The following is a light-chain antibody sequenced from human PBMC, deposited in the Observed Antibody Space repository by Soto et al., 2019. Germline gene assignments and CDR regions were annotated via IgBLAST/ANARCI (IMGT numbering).Light chain of an antibody. Sequence: DIQMTQSPSSLSSSVGDRVTITFRASQSISSYLNWYQQKPGKAPKLLIYAASSLQSGVPSRFSGSGSGTDFTLTISRLQPEDFATYYCQQSYSTPVTFGPGTKVDIK. CDR3: QQSYSTPVT. CDR1: QSISSY. V-gene: IGKV1-39*01. J-gene: IGKJ3*01. CDR2: AAS.